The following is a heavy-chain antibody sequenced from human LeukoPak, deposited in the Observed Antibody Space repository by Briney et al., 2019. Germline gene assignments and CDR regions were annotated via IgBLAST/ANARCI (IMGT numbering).Heavy chain of an antibody. CDR1: GYTFTGYY. D-gene: IGHD1-26*01. J-gene: IGHJ3*02. CDR3: ASSTTVGALDAFDI. CDR2: INPNSGGT. Sequence: GASVKVSCKASGYTFTGYYMHWVRQAPGQGLEWMGWINPNSGGTNYAQKFQGRVTMTRDTSISTAYMELSRLRSDDTAVYYCASSTTVGALDAFDIWGQGTMVTVSS. V-gene: IGHV1-2*02.